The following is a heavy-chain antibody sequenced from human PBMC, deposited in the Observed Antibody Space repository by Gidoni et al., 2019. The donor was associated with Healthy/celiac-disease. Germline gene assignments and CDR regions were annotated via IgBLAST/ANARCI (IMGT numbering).Heavy chain of an antibody. J-gene: IGHJ4*02. V-gene: IGHV3-23*01. Sequence: EVQLLESGGGLVQPGGSLSLSCAASGFTFSSYAMSWVRQAPGKGLEWVSAISGSGGSTYYADSVKGRFTISRDNSKNTLYLQMNSLRAEDTAVYYCAKTGLAAAGILPPLPYYFDYWGQGTLVTVSS. CDR3: AKTGLAAAGILPPLPYYFDY. CDR1: GFTFSSYA. D-gene: IGHD6-13*01. CDR2: ISGSGGST.